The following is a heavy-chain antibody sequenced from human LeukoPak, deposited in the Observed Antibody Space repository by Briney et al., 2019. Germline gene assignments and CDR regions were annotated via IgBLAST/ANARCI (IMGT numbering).Heavy chain of an antibody. D-gene: IGHD3-22*01. CDR1: GVTFSTYD. CDR2: IWSDGSQK. J-gene: IGHJ1*01. Sequence: GRSLRLSCAASGVTFSTYDMHWVRQARGKGLEGVAVIWSDGSQKYYADAVKGRFTISRDNSTNTLYLQMNSLSAEDTAVYYCARHYYNSRGFGEHWGQGTLVTVSS. CDR3: ARHYYNSRGFGEH. V-gene: IGHV3-33*01.